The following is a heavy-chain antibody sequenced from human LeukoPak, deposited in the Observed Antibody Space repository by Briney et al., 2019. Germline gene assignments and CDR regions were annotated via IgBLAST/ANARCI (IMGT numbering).Heavy chain of an antibody. D-gene: IGHD3-10*01. CDR1: GGSFSGHY. CDR2: INQSGST. J-gene: IGHJ4*02. CDR3: ARGLGYYYGSAGGY. V-gene: IGHV4-34*01. Sequence: PSETLSLTCAVYGGSFSGHYWSWIRQPPGKGLEWIGEINQSGSTNYNPSLKSRVTMSVDTSKNQFSLKLSSVTAADTAVYYCARGLGYYYGSAGGYWGQGILVTVSS.